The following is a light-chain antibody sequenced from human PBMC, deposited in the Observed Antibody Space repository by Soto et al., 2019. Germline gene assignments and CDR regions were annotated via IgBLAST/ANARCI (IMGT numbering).Light chain of an antibody. V-gene: IGLV2-14*04. CDR1: SSDVGGYNY. CDR3: SSYTSSSTYV. J-gene: IGLJ1*01. Sequence: PIIRTKTSSDVGGYNYVSWYQQHPGKAPKLMIYDVSNRPSGVSNRFSGSKSGNTASLTISGLQAEDEADYYCSSYTSSSTYVFGTGTKVTVL. CDR2: DVS.